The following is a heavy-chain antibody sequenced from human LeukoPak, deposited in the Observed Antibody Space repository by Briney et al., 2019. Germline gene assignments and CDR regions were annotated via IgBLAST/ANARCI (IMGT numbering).Heavy chain of an antibody. V-gene: IGHV3-7*01. CDR3: AKDEWYCSSTSCYTMKYSDAFDI. Sequence: GGSLRLSCAASGFTFSSHWMSWVRQAPGKGLEWVAKIKQDGSEKCYVDSVKGRFTISRDNAKNSLYLQMNSLRAEDTAVYYCAKDEWYCSSTSCYTMKYSDAFDIWGQGTMVTVSS. D-gene: IGHD2-2*02. J-gene: IGHJ3*02. CDR1: GFTFSSHW. CDR2: IKQDGSEK.